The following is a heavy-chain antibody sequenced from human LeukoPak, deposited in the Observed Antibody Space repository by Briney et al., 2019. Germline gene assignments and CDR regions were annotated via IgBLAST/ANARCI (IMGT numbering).Heavy chain of an antibody. V-gene: IGHV3-7*01. CDR3: ARTTWSEGVLQQWYFDY. J-gene: IGHJ4*02. D-gene: IGHD6-13*01. Sequence: GGSLRLSCAASGFTFSSYWMSWVRQAPGKGREWGANINQGGSATYYMNSVKGRFTIARDNAKNSLYLQMNSLEAEDTAVYHCARTTWSEGVLQQWYFDYWGQGTLVTVSS. CDR2: INQGGSAT. CDR1: GFTFSSYW.